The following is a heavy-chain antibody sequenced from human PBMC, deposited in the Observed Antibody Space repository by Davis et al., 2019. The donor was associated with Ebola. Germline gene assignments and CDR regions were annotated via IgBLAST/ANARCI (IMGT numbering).Heavy chain of an antibody. Sequence: GGSLRLSCAASGFTFSSYGMHWVRQAPGKGLEWVAVIWYDGSNKYYADSVKGRFTISRDNSKNTLYLQMNSLRAEDTAVYYCARSKYSGYDRALDYWGQGTLVTVSS. D-gene: IGHD5-12*01. CDR2: IWYDGSNK. CDR3: ARSKYSGYDRALDY. V-gene: IGHV3-33*01. J-gene: IGHJ4*02. CDR1: GFTFSSYG.